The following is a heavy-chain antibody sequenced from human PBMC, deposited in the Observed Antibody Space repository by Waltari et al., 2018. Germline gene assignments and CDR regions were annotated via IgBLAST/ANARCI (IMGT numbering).Heavy chain of an antibody. CDR1: GFPFDDHY. Sequence: QEQLLESGGDLVKPGGSLRLPCVARGFPFDDHYLSWIRQSPGKGLEWVSYIGTGGGSIYYADSVMGRFTISRDNTKNSLYLQMDYLEPEDTAIYYCAADNGYGDYGFVAYWGQGTMVTVSS. J-gene: IGHJ4*02. D-gene: IGHD4-17*01. CDR3: AADNGYGDYGFVAY. CDR2: IGTGGGSI. V-gene: IGHV3-11*01.